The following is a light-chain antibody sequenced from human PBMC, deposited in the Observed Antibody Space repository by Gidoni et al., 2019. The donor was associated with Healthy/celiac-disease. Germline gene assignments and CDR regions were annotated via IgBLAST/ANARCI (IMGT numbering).Light chain of an antibody. CDR3: QQYNNWPPWT. CDR2: GAS. V-gene: IGKV3-15*01. Sequence: EIVMTQSPATLSVSPGERATLSCRASQRVSSNLAWYQQKPGQAPRLLIYGASTRATGIPARFSGSGSGTEFTLTISSLQSEDFAVYCCQQYNNWPPWTFGQGTKVEIK. J-gene: IGKJ1*01. CDR1: QRVSSN.